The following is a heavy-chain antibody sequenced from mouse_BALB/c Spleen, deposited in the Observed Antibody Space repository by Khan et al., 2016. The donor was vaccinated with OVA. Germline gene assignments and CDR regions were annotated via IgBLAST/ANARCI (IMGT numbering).Heavy chain of an antibody. Sequence: IPLVQSGPELKKPGETVKISCKASGYTFTNYGMNWVKQTPGKGLKWMGWINTYTGEPTYADDFKGRFAYSLDTSASTAYLQINNLKNEDTATYFCASGGYWYFDVWGAGTTVTVSS. D-gene: IGHD1-1*02. CDR2: INTYTGEP. CDR3: ASGGYWYFDV. V-gene: IGHV9-3-1*01. J-gene: IGHJ1*01. CDR1: GYTFTNYG.